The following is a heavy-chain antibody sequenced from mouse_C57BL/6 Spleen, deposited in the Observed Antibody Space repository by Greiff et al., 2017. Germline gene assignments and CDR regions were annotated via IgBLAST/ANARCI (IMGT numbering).Heavy chain of an antibody. CDR3: ASRQLLRYAMDY. Sequence: EVKLMESGGGLVKPGGSLKLSCAASGFTFSDYGMHWVRQAPEKGLEWVAYISSGSSTIYYADTVKGRFTISRDNAKNTLFLQMTSLRSEDTAMYYCASRQLLRYAMDYWGQGTSVTVSS. J-gene: IGHJ4*01. V-gene: IGHV5-17*01. CDR2: ISSGSSTI. D-gene: IGHD1-1*01. CDR1: GFTFSDYG.